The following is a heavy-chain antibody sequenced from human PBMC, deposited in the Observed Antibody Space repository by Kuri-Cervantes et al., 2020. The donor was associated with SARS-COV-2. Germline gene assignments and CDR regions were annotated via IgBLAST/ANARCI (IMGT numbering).Heavy chain of an antibody. J-gene: IGHJ4*02. V-gene: IGHV4-39*07. CDR2: IYYSGST. Sequence: SETLSLTCTVSGGSISSSSYYWGWIRQPPGKGLEWIGSIYYSGSTYYNPSLKSRVAISAVTSKNQFSLKVNSVTAADTAMYYCARVPATGPVAGGFDSWGLGTLVTVSS. CDR3: ARVPATGPVAGGFDS. D-gene: IGHD2-21*01. CDR1: GGSISSSSYY.